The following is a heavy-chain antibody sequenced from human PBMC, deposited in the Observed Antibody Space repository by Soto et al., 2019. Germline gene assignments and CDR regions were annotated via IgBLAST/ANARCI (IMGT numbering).Heavy chain of an antibody. CDR2: IYYSGST. D-gene: IGHD2-2*01. CDR3: ARQYQLPVGVEY. J-gene: IGHJ4*02. CDR1: GGTIRSYF. Sequence: SETLSLTCTVSGGTIRSYFWSWIRQPPGKGLEWIGYIYYSGSTNYNPSLKSRVTISVDTSKNQFSLRLSSVTAADTAVYYCARQYQLPVGVEYWGQGTLVTVSS. V-gene: IGHV4-59*08.